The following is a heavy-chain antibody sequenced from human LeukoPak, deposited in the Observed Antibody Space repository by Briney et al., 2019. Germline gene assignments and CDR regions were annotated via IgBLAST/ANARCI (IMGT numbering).Heavy chain of an antibody. CDR3: AREVTIFGGNARYYYYGMDV. D-gene: IGHD3-3*01. J-gene: IGHJ6*02. V-gene: IGHV4-30-2*01. CDR2: VYHSGST. CDR1: GGSISSGGYS. Sequence: SETLSLTCAVSGGSISSGGYSWSWIRQPPGKGLEWIGYVYHSGSTYYNPSLKSRVTISVDRSKNQFSLKLSSVTAADTAVYYCAREVTIFGGNARYYYYGMDVWGQGTTVTVSS.